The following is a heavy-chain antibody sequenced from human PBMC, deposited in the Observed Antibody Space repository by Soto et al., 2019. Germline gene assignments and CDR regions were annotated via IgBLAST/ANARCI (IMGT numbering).Heavy chain of an antibody. CDR1: GFTFSSYS. V-gene: IGHV3-21*01. D-gene: IGHD4-4*01. Sequence: GGSLRLSCAASGFTFSSYSMNWVRQAPGKGLEWVSSISSSSSYIYYADSVKGRFTISGDNAKNSLYLQMNSLRAEDTAVYYCARVPRGTVTTAYYYYMDVWGKGTTVTVSS. J-gene: IGHJ6*03. CDR3: ARVPRGTVTTAYYYYMDV. CDR2: ISSSSSYI.